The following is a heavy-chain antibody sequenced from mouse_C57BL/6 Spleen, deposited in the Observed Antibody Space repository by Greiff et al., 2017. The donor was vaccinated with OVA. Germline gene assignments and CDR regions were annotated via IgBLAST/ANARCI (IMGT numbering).Heavy chain of an antibody. J-gene: IGHJ2*01. CDR1: GYTFTSYW. V-gene: IGHV1-69*01. Sequence: QVQLQQSGAELVMPGASVKLSCKASGYTFTSYWMHWVKQRPGQGLEWIGEIDPSDSYTNYHQKFKGKSTLTVDKSSSTADIQLCSLTSDDSAVYYCARLGDYIDYWGQGTTLTGSS. CDR2: IDPSDSYT. CDR3: ARLGDYIDY. D-gene: IGHD3-1*01.